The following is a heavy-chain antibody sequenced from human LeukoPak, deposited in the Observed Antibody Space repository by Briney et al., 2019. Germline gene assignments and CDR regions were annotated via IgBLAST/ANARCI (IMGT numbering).Heavy chain of an antibody. V-gene: IGHV1-18*01. D-gene: IGHD3-9*01. CDR2: ISACSGKT. Sequence: GASVTVSCKTSGSTFSSYGLSWVRQAAGQGREWMGWISACSGKTNYAQTVQGRVTMTTDTSTNTSYMELRSLRSDDTAVYYCARTDILTGYPSDFDYWGQGTLVTVSS. J-gene: IGHJ4*02. CDR1: GSTFSSYG. CDR3: ARTDILTGYPSDFDY.